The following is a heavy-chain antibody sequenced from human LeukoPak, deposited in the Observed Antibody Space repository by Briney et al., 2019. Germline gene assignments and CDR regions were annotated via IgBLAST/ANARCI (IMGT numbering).Heavy chain of an antibody. D-gene: IGHD2-2*02. CDR1: GFTFSSYA. CDR2: ISYDGSNK. CDR3: ARGGVVPAAIEVLDY. V-gene: IGHV3-30-3*01. Sequence: PGRSLRLSCAASGFTFSSYAMHWVRQAPGKGLEWVAVISYDGSNKYYADSVKGRFTISRDNSKNTLYLQMNSLRAEDTAVYYCARGGVVPAAIEVLDYWGQGTLVTVSS. J-gene: IGHJ4*02.